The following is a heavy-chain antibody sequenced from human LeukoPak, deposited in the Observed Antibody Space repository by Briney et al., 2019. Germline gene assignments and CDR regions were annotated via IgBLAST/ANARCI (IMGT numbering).Heavy chain of an antibody. V-gene: IGHV3-7*01. D-gene: IGHD2-21*02. CDR1: GFTFSTYG. Sequence: GGSLRLSCAASGFTFSTYGMNWYRQAPGKGLEWVGNINQDASEINYVDSVRGRFTISRDNAKNSLYLQMNRLRAEDTAVYYCATDRDNSDWQKRFDSWGQGTLVTVSS. CDR2: INQDASEI. CDR3: ATDRDNSDWQKRFDS. J-gene: IGHJ4*02.